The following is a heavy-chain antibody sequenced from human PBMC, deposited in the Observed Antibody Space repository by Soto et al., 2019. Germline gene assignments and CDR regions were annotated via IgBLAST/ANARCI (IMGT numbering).Heavy chain of an antibody. CDR2: IYYSGNT. CDR1: GGSISSNNYY. D-gene: IGHD6-6*01. CDR3: ASSSPFHY. J-gene: IGHJ4*02. Sequence: SETLSLTCTVSGGSISSNNYYWGWIRQPPGRGPEWIGSIYYSGNTYYKPSLKSRVSISIDTSRNQFSLKLTSVTAADTGVYYCASSSPFHYWGPGILVTVSS. V-gene: IGHV4-39*01.